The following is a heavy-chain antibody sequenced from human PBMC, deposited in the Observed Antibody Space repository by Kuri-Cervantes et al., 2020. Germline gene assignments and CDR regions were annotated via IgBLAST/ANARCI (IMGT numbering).Heavy chain of an antibody. Sequence: GESLKISCAASGFTFSSYATSWVRQAPGKGLEWVSGITGSGGSTYYADSVKGRFTISRDNSKNTLYLQIDSLRAEDTAIYYCAKRMSYSSSWYYFDYWGQGTLVTVSS. CDR2: ITGSGGST. CDR1: GFTFSSYA. CDR3: AKRMSYSSSWYYFDY. J-gene: IGHJ4*02. D-gene: IGHD6-13*01. V-gene: IGHV3-23*01.